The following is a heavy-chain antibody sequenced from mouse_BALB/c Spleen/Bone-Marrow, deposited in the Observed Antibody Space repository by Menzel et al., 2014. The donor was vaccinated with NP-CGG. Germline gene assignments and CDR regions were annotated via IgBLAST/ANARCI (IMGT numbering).Heavy chain of an antibody. D-gene: IGHD1-1*01. V-gene: IGHV14-3*02. Sequence: VQLQQSGAELVSPGASVRLSCTASGFNIKDTYMHWVMQRPEQGLEWIGRIDPANGNTKYDPRFQGKATITTDTSSNTASLQLSSLTSEDTAVYYCAGDYSFTYWGQGTLVTVSA. CDR1: GFNIKDTY. J-gene: IGHJ3*01. CDR2: IDPANGNT. CDR3: AGDYSFTY.